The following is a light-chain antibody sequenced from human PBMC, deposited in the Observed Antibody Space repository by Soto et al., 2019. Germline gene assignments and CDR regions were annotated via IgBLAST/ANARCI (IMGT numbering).Light chain of an antibody. J-gene: IGKJ1*01. CDR2: EAS. CDR3: QQYRSYWT. CDR1: QNLNRW. V-gene: IGKV1-5*03. Sequence: DIQITQSPSTLSASLGDRFTIIFRAGQNLNRWLAWYQQKPGKAPHLLIYEASNLESGVPSRFSGSGSGTEFTLTISSLQPDDFATYYCQQYRSYWTFGQGTKVDIK.